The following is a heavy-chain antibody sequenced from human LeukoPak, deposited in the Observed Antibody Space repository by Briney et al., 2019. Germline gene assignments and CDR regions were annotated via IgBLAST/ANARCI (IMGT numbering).Heavy chain of an antibody. CDR1: GGSFSGYY. D-gene: IGHD6-19*01. CDR2: INHSGST. CDR3: ARGLGSGWADY. J-gene: IGHJ4*02. V-gene: IGHV4-34*01. Sequence: SETLPLTCAVYGGSFSGYYWSWIRQPPGKGLEWIGEINHSGSTNYNPSLKSRVTISVDTSKNQFSLKLSSVTAADTAVYYCARGLGSGWADYWGQGTLVTVSS.